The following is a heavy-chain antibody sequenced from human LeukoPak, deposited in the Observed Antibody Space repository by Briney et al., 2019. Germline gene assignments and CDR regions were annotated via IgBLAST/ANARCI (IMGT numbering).Heavy chain of an antibody. CDR2: IYYGENT. Sequence: PSETLSLTCTVSGDSISSGPHYWGWIRQPPGKGLEWIGNIYYGENTYYNPSLKSRVTISIDTSNNQFYLKLSSLTAADTAVYYCARRDDSSGYHKIFDYWGQGTLVTVSS. V-gene: IGHV4-39*01. CDR3: ARRDDSSGYHKIFDY. J-gene: IGHJ4*02. D-gene: IGHD3-22*01. CDR1: GDSISSGPHY.